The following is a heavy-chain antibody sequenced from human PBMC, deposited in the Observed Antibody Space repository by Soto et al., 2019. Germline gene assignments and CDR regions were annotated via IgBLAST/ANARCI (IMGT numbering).Heavy chain of an antibody. CDR2: INHSGST. V-gene: IGHV4-39*07. D-gene: IGHD3-16*01. Sequence: SETLSLTCTVSGGSIGSGGYYWDWIRQPPGKGLEWIGEINHSGSTNYNPSLKSRVTISVDTSKNQFSLKLSSVTAADTAVYYCARSPFTFWGSYSPTPTTLDYWGQGTLVTVSS. CDR3: ARSPFTFWGSYSPTPTTLDY. CDR1: GGSIGSGGYY. J-gene: IGHJ4*02.